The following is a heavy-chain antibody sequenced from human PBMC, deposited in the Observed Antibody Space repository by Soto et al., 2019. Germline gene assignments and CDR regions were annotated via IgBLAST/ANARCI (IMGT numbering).Heavy chain of an antibody. CDR1: GVRLSNYI. J-gene: IGHJ4*02. Sequence: PGGFLRLWCAVSGVRLSNYIINWVCQATGMGLEWLSYISNNSSVKYYADSVKGRFTISRDNAKNSLYLQMNSLRDDETAVYYCARDRDAYCSKGVCSEHYLEYCPRGTLVSV. CDR3: ARDRDAYCSKGVCSEHYLEY. V-gene: IGHV3-48*02. D-gene: IGHD2-8*01. CDR2: ISNNSSVK.